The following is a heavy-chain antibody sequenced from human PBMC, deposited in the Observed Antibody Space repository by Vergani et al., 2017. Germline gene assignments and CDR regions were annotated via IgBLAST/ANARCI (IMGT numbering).Heavy chain of an antibody. V-gene: IGHV3-21*01. J-gene: IGHJ3*02. CDR1: GFTFIMHA. CDR2: ISGNNDDV. Sequence: EVQLLESGGDLVQPGGSLRLSCAASGFTFIMHAMSWVRQAPGKGLEWVSSISGNNDDVYYADSVKGRFTISRDNAKNSLYLDMSSLRAEDTAVYYCAKTMVVAATGDAFDIWGQGTMVTVSS. D-gene: IGHD2-15*01. CDR3: AKTMVVAATGDAFDI.